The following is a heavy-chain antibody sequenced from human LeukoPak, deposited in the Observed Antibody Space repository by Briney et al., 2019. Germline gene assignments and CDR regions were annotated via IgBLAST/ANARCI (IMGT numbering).Heavy chain of an antibody. CDR2: IYYSGST. J-gene: IGHJ6*02. Sequence: SETLSLTCTVSGGSISSYYWSWIRQPPGKGLEWIGYIYYSGSTNYNPSLKSRVTISVDTSKNQFSLKLSSVTAADTAVYYCARRAVRYGMDVWGQGTTVTVSS. CDR1: GGSISSYY. V-gene: IGHV4-59*01. D-gene: IGHD4-17*01. CDR3: ARRAVRYGMDV.